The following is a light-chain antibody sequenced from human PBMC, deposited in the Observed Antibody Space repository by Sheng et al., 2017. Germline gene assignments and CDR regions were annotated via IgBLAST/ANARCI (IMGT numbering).Light chain of an antibody. CDR2: RAS. CDR1: QNIDSW. J-gene: IGKJ4*01. Sequence: DNQMTQSPSTLSASVGDTVTITCRASQNIDSWLAWYQQKPGKGPKLLIYRASHLESGVPSRFSGSGSGTEFILTISSLQPDDFATYYCQQYNSYSLTFGGGTKVEIK. V-gene: IGKV1-5*03. CDR3: QQYNSYSLT.